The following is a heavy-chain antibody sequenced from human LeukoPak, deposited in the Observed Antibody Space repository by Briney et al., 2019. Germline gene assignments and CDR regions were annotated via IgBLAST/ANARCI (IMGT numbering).Heavy chain of an antibody. J-gene: IGHJ4*02. CDR2: ISWNSGSI. D-gene: IGHD6-13*01. CDR3: AKDIKPAVRYYSSTFDY. Sequence: GTSLRLSCAASGFTFTNYAMHWVRQAPGKGLEWVSGISWNSGSIGYADSVKGRFTISRDNAKNSLYLQMNSLRAEDTALYYCAKDIKPAVRYYSSTFDYWGQGTLVTVSS. V-gene: IGHV3-9*01. CDR1: GFTFTNYA.